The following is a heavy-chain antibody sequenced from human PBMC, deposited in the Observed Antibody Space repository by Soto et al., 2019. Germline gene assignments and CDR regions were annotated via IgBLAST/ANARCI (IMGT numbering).Heavy chain of an antibody. CDR2: IYYSGST. D-gene: IGHD2-8*01. V-gene: IGHV4-39*01. J-gene: IGHJ4*02. Sequence: QLQLQESGPGLVKPSETLSLTCTVSGGSISSSSYYWGWIRQPPGKGLEWIGSIYYSGSTYYNPSLKSRVTISVDTSKNQFSLKLSSVTAADTAVYYCARGLMVYAIYFDYWGQGTLVTVSS. CDR1: GGSISSSSYY. CDR3: ARGLMVYAIYFDY.